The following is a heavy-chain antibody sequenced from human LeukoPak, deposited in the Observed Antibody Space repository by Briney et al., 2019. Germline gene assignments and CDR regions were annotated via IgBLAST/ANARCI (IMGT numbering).Heavy chain of an antibody. Sequence: KTGGSLRLSCAAFGITFSESWTTWVRQAPGKGLEWVGRVKRKTESETTDYAAPVKGRFTISRDDSKNTMNLQMNSLKTEDTAVYYCIADFGGTDNAFDLWGQGTMATVSS. V-gene: IGHV3-15*01. CDR2: VKRKTESETT. D-gene: IGHD4-23*01. CDR3: IADFGGTDNAFDL. CDR1: GITFSESW. J-gene: IGHJ3*01.